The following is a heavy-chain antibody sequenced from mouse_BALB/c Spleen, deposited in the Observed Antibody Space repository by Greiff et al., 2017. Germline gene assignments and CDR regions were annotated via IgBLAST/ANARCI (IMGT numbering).Heavy chain of an antibody. Sequence: QVQLKESGAELAKPGASVKMSCKASGYTFTSYWMHWVKQRPGQGLEWIGYINPSTGYTEYNQKFKDKATLTADKSPSTAYMQLSSLTSEDSAVYYCARYDYPFAYWGQGTLVTVSA. CDR3: ARYDYPFAY. J-gene: IGHJ3*01. V-gene: IGHV1-7*01. CDR2: INPSTGYT. CDR1: GYTFTSYW. D-gene: IGHD2-4*01.